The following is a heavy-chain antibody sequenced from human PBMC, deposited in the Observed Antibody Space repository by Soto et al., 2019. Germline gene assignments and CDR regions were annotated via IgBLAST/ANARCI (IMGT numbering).Heavy chain of an antibody. D-gene: IGHD1-26*01. Sequence: DSVKVSCKASGYTFTSYGISCVRQAPGQGLEWMGWISAYNGNTNYAQKLQGRVTMTTDTSTSTAYMELRSLRSDYTAVYYCARDRSGSYHIMYYFDYWGQGTLVTAPQ. J-gene: IGHJ4*02. CDR3: ARDRSGSYHIMYYFDY. V-gene: IGHV1-18*01. CDR1: GYTFTSYG. CDR2: ISAYNGNT.